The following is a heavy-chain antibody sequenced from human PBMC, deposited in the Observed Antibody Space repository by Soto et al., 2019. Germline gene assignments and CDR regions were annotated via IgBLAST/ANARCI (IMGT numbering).Heavy chain of an antibody. J-gene: IGHJ4*02. CDR2: ISYDGSNE. D-gene: IGHD2-15*01. V-gene: IGHV3-30*18. Sequence: QVQLVESGGGVVQPGRSLRLSCEASGFTFSSYGMHWVRQAPGKGLEWVAFISYDGSNEYYADSVRGRFAISRDNSRNSVSLHLSTLRGEDPAVYSCAKDISASASCSDYWGQGSLVTVSS. CDR3: AKDISASASCSDY. CDR1: GFTFSSYG.